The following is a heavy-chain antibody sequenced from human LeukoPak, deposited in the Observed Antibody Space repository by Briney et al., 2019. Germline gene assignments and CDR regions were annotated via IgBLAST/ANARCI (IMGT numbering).Heavy chain of an antibody. CDR1: GGSISSYY. J-gene: IGHJ3*02. CDR3: ARHMTDPYCGGDCYSDAFDI. D-gene: IGHD2-21*02. V-gene: IGHV4-59*08. Sequence: PSETLSLTCTVSGGSISSYYWSWIRQPPGKGLEWIGYIYYSGSTNYNPSLKSRVTISVDTSKNQFSLKLSSVTAADTAVYYCARHMTDPYCGGDCYSDAFDIWGQGTMVTVSS. CDR2: IYYSGST.